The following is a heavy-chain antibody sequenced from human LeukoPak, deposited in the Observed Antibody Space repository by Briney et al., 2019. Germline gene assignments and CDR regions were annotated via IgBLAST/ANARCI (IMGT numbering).Heavy chain of an antibody. Sequence: GGSLRLSCAASGFTFTTYWMSLMRQAPGKGLQWVANIKHDGSEQYYVDSVKGRFTISRDNAKNSLFLQMNSLGVEDTAVYYCKSGGAAPGSFDYWGHGALVTVSS. CDR2: IKHDGSEQ. D-gene: IGHD1-26*01. V-gene: IGHV3-7*01. J-gene: IGHJ4*01. CDR3: KSGGAAPGSFDY. CDR1: GFTFTTYW.